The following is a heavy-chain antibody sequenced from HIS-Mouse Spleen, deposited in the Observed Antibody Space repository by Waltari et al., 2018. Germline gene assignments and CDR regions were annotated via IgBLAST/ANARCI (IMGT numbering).Heavy chain of an antibody. CDR2: MNPNSGNT. Sequence: QVQLVQSGAEVKKPGASVKVSCKASGYTFTSYDINWVRQATGQGLEWMGWMNPNSGNTGDAPKFQGRVTMTRNTSISTAYMELSSLRSEDTAVYYCARGPNFLPYYYDSSGSWYFDLWGRGTLVTVSS. V-gene: IGHV1-8*01. D-gene: IGHD3-22*01. CDR1: GYTFTSYD. CDR3: ARGPNFLPYYYDSSGSWYFDL. J-gene: IGHJ2*01.